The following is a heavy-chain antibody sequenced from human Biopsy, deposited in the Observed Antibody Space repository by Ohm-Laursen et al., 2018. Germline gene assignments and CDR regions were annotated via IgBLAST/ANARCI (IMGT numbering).Heavy chain of an antibody. J-gene: IGHJ2*01. Sequence: SLRLSCAASGFTFGHYAMHWVRQAPGKGLEWVSLIWYDGTNEDYADSVKGRFTISRDNSKNTLYLQINTLTHEDTAFYYCARGLSSGWYGYFDVWGRGTLVTVSS. V-gene: IGHV3-33*01. CDR3: ARGLSSGWYGYFDV. CDR1: GFTFGHYA. CDR2: IWYDGTNE. D-gene: IGHD6-19*01.